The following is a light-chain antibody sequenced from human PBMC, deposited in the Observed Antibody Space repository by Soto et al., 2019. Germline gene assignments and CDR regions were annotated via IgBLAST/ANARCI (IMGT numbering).Light chain of an antibody. CDR1: QNIRIH. Sequence: EIKVYQSRVSLSAYFEDRVTLTCLASQNIRIHLHWYQQKPGKAPKVLINAASSLQSGVPSRFSGSGSGTDFTLTINSLQPEDFATYYCQQSYNFPLPFGQGTKVDI. CDR3: QQSYNFPLP. J-gene: IGKJ1*01. V-gene: IGKV1-39*01. CDR2: AAS.